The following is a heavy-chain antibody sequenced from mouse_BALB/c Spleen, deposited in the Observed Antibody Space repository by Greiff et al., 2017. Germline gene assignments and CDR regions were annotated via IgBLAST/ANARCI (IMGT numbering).Heavy chain of an antibody. CDR3: ARYPYGSTYYFDY. J-gene: IGHJ2*01. Sequence: EVKLQESGPSLVKPSQTLSLTCSVTGDSITSGYWNWIRKFPGNKLEYMGYISYSGSTYYNPSLKSRISITRDTSKNQYYLQLNSVTTEDTATYYCARYPYGSTYYFDYWGQGTTLTVSS. D-gene: IGHD1-1*01. V-gene: IGHV3-8*02. CDR2: ISYSGST. CDR1: GDSITSGY.